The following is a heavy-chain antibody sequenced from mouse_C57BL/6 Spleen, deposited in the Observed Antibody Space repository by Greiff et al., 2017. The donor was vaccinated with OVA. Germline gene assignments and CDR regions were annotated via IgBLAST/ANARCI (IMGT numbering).Heavy chain of an antibody. V-gene: IGHV1-47*01. Sequence: QVQLNESGAELVKPGASVKMSCKASGYTFTTYPIEWMKQNHGKSLEWIGNFHPYNDDTTYNEKFKGKATLTVEKSSSTVYLELSRLTSDDSAVYYCARGGDGDYVGAYWGQGTLVTVSA. CDR1: GYTFTTYP. CDR3: ARGGDGDYVGAY. D-gene: IGHD2-13*01. J-gene: IGHJ3*01. CDR2: FHPYNDDT.